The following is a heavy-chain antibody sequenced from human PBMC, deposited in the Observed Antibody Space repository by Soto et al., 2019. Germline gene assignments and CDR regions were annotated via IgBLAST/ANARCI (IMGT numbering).Heavy chain of an antibody. V-gene: IGHV3-23*01. CDR3: AKIESWDSSGWYCDY. Sequence: GGSLRLSCAASGFTFSSYAMSWVRQAPGKGLEWVSAISGSGGSTYYADSVKGRFTISRDNSKNTLYLQMNSLRAEDTAVYYCAKIESWDSSGWYCDYWGQGSLVTVSS. D-gene: IGHD6-19*01. J-gene: IGHJ4*02. CDR2: ISGSGGST. CDR1: GFTFSSYA.